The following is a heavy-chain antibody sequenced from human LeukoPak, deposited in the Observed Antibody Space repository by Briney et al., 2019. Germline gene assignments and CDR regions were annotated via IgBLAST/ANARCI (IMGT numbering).Heavy chain of an antibody. CDR3: ARGYGDYAIVPGGNWFDP. Sequence: SETLSLTCTVSGVSISSSSYYWGWIRQPPGKGLEWIGSIYYSGSTYYNPSLKSRVTISVDTSKNQFSLKLSSVTAADTAVYYCARGYGDYAIVPGGNWFDPWGQGTLVTVSS. J-gene: IGHJ5*02. D-gene: IGHD4-17*01. CDR2: IYYSGST. V-gene: IGHV4-39*01. CDR1: GVSISSSSYY.